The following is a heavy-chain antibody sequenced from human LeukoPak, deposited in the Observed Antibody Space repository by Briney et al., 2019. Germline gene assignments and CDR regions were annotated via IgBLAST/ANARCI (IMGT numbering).Heavy chain of an antibody. V-gene: IGHV3-30*02. CDR3: AKAIWVAATSSWFCLDY. D-gene: IGHD3-10*01. J-gene: IGHJ4*02. Sequence: PGGSLRLSCAAPGFTFSGYGMHWVRQAPGKGLEWVAFIHYDGARSYYADSVKGRFTISRDNSRNTLYLQMNSLRPEDTAVYNCAKAIWVAATSSWFCLDYWGQGTLVTVSS. CDR2: IHYDGARS. CDR1: GFTFSGYG.